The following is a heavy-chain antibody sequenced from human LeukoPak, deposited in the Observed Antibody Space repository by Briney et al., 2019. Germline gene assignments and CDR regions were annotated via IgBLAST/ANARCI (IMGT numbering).Heavy chain of an antibody. CDR3: ARVYYDILTGHADY. CDR2: INPNSGGT. J-gene: IGHJ4*02. Sequence: ASVKVSCKASGYTFTGYYMHWVRQAPGQGLEWMGWINPNSGGTNYAQKFQGRVTMTRDTSIGTAYMELSRLRSDDTAVYYCARVYYDILTGHADYWGQGTLVTVSS. D-gene: IGHD3-9*01. V-gene: IGHV1-2*02. CDR1: GYTFTGYY.